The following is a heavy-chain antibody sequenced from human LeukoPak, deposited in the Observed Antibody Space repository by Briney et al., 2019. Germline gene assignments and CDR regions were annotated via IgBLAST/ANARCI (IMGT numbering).Heavy chain of an antibody. CDR1: GFIFSCFS. Sequence: GGPLRLPCGASGFIFSCFSMNGVPEAPGEGVELRSYIIKSDSTIYNAHPIKGRFTISRDNAKNSLYLQMNSLRDEDRAVYYCARCAVAYAFDIWPQGTMVTVSS. V-gene: IGHV3-48*02. CDR2: IIKSDSTI. J-gene: IGHJ3*02. CDR3: ARCAVAYAFDI.